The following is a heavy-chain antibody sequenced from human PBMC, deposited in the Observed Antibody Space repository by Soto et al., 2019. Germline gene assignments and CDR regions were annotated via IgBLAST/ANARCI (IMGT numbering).Heavy chain of an antibody. J-gene: IGHJ4*02. CDR2: ISGSGGST. CDR3: AKDPYMYSSPVRRGISVDY. CDR1: GFTFSSYA. D-gene: IGHD6-13*01. V-gene: IGHV3-23*01. Sequence: GGSLRLSCAASGFTFSSYAMSWVRQAPGKGPEWVSAISGSGGSTYYADSVKGRFTISRDNSKNTLYLQMNSLRAEDTAVYYCAKDPYMYSSPVRRGISVDYWGQGTLVTVSS.